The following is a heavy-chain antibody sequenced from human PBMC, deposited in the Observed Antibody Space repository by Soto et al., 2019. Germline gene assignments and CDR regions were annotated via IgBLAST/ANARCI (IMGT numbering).Heavy chain of an antibody. D-gene: IGHD2-8*01. CDR1: GYKFTSYW. CDR2: IYPGDSDI. CDR3: ARPTNRGKYYYGMDV. J-gene: IGHJ6*02. V-gene: IGHV5-51*01. Sequence: PGESLKISCKASGYKFTSYWIGWVRQLPGKGLEWMAIIYPGDSDIKYSPSFEGQVTISADKSISTAYLQWSSLKASDTAMYYCARPTNRGKYYYGMDVWGQGTTVTVSS.